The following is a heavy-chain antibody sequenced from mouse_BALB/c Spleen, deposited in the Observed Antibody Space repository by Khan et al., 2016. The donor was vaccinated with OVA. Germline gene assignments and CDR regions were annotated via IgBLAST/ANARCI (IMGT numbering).Heavy chain of an antibody. V-gene: IGHV1S132*01. CDR2: LYPGTNNN. CDR3: AREEAFDDLDY. D-gene: IGHD3-2*02. J-gene: IGHJ2*01. CDR1: GYIFTSYW. Sequence: QVQLQQSGAELLRPGASVKLSCKTSGYIFTSYWIHWVQQTSGQGLEWIARLYPGTNNNYSNETLTDKAPLTAYKSSSPAYMQLSSLTSEDSAVEFCAREEAFDDLDYGGQGTTRTVSS.